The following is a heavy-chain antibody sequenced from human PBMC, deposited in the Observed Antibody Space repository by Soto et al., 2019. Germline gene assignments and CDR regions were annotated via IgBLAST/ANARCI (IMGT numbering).Heavy chain of an antibody. Sequence: ASVKVSCKASGGTFSSYAISWVRQAPGQGLEWMGGIIPIFGTANYAQKFQGRVTITADESTSTAYMELSSLRSEDTAVYYCAREGSRDSSSWYTFWGQGTLVTVSS. CDR2: IIPIFGTA. CDR1: GGTFSSYA. V-gene: IGHV1-69*13. CDR3: AREGSRDSSSWYTF. J-gene: IGHJ4*02. D-gene: IGHD6-13*01.